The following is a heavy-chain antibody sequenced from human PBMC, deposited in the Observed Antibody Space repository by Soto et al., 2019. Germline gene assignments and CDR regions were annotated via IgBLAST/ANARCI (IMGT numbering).Heavy chain of an antibody. CDR3: ARDSRDYGMDV. CDR1: GFTFSSYS. Sequence: GGSLRLSCAASGFTFSSYSMNWVRQAPGKGLGWVSSISSSSSYIYYADSVKGRFTISRDNAKNSLYLQMNSLRAEDTAVYYCARDSRDYGMDVWGQGTTVTVSS. J-gene: IGHJ6*02. V-gene: IGHV3-21*01. CDR2: ISSSSSYI.